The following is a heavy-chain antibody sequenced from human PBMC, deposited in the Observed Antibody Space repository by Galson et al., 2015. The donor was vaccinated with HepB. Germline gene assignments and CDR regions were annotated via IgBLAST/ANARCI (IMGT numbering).Heavy chain of an antibody. Sequence: SLRLSCAASGFTFSSYTMNWVRRAPGKGLERVSYISSNSSTIYYADSVKGRFTISRDNAKNSLSLQMNSLRAEDTAVYYCARVANYYDNTIDYWGQGTLVTVSS. CDR1: GFTFSSYT. CDR3: ARVANYYDNTIDY. D-gene: IGHD3-22*01. V-gene: IGHV3-48*01. J-gene: IGHJ4*02. CDR2: ISSNSSTI.